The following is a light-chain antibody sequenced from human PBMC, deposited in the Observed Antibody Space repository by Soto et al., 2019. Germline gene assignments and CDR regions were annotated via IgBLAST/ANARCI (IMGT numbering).Light chain of an antibody. V-gene: IGKV3-20*01. CDR2: GAS. CDR1: QSVSRNF. CDR3: QQYDNSPRT. J-gene: IGKJ1*01. Sequence: EIVLTQSPGTLSLSPGERATLSCRASQSVSRNFFAWYQQKPGQAPRLLIYGASNRATGIPDRFSGSGSGTDFTLTISRLEPEDSAVYYCQQYDNSPRTLGQGTKVEI.